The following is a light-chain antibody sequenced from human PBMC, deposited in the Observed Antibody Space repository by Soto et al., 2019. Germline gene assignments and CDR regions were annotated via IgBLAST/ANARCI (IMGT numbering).Light chain of an antibody. CDR3: GTWDSSLSVFV. CDR1: SSNIGKNY. Sequence: QSALAQPPSVSAAPGQKVTFSCSGSSSNIGKNYVSWYQQVPGTAPKLLIYEDNKRRSGIPDRFSGSKSGTSATLGITGLQTGDEADYYCGTWDSSLSVFVFGTGPKVTVL. V-gene: IGLV1-51*02. J-gene: IGLJ1*01. CDR2: EDN.